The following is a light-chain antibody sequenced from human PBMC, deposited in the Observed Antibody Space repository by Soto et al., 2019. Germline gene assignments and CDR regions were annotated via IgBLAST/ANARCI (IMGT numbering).Light chain of an antibody. CDR1: QSIAGY. CDR2: SAS. J-gene: IGKJ5*01. CDR3: QQSFSVPIT. V-gene: IGKV1-39*01. Sequence: DIHMTQTPSSLCASIGDGVTITSQASQSIAGYLSWYQQRPGKAPKFLIYSASSLQRGVPSRFSGSGSGTDFSLTINGLQPEDFATYFCQQSFSVPITFGQGTRLEIK.